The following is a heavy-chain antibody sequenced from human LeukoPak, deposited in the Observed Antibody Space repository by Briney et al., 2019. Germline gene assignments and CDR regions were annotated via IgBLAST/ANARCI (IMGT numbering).Heavy chain of an antibody. Sequence: PSETLSLTCAVSGCSISSGYYWGWIRQPPGKGLEWIGSIYHSGSTYYNPSLKSRVTISVDTSKNQFSLKLSSVTAADTAVYYCATYNTFRLGFDYWGQGTLVTVSS. CDR1: GCSISSGYY. V-gene: IGHV4-38-2*01. D-gene: IGHD3/OR15-3a*01. J-gene: IGHJ4*02. CDR3: ATYNTFRLGFDY. CDR2: IYHSGST.